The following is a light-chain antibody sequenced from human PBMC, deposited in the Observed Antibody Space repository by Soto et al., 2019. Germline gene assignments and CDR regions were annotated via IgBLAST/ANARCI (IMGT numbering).Light chain of an antibody. V-gene: IGKV4-1*01. CDR1: QSVLYSSNNKNY. J-gene: IGKJ1*01. CDR3: QQYYSTPRT. Sequence: DIVMTQSPDSLAVSLGERATINCKSSQSVLYSSNNKNYLAWYQQKPGQPPKLLIYWASTRESGVPDRFSGSGSGTDFTLTISSRLAEDVAVYYCQQYYSTPRTFCQGTKVEIK. CDR2: WAS.